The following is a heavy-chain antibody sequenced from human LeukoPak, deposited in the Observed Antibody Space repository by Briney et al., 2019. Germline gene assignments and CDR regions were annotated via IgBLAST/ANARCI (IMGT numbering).Heavy chain of an antibody. CDR1: GITFSSYG. V-gene: IGHV3-23*01. D-gene: IGHD5-12*01. Sequence: PGGTLRLSCAASGITFSSYGMSWVRQAPGKGLEWVSGISGTGENTYYADSVKGRFTISRDNSKNTLYLQMNSLRAEDTAVYYCAKAGRPSGSWYFDYWGQGTLVTVSS. CDR2: ISGTGENT. J-gene: IGHJ4*02. CDR3: AKAGRPSGSWYFDY.